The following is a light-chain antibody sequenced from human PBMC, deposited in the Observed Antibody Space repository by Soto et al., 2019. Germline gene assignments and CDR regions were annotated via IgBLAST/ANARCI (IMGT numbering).Light chain of an antibody. J-gene: IGKJ4*01. Sequence: DIQMTQSPSSLSASVGDRVTITCRASQGSSNYLAWYQQIPGQVPKLLISAASTSQSGVPSRFIGSGSGTDFTLTISSLTPEDVATYDGQKYNNVPTFGGGTKVESK. CDR1: QGSSNY. V-gene: IGKV1-27*01. CDR3: QKYNNVPT. CDR2: AAS.